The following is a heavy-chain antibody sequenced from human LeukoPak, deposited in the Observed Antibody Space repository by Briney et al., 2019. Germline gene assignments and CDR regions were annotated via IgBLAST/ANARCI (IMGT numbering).Heavy chain of an antibody. D-gene: IGHD6-6*01. CDR2: ISYTGETK. V-gene: IGHV3-30*18. CDR3: VKETDEYSSSSSDY. CDR1: GSTFSNYG. Sequence: GGSLRLSCAASGSTFSNYGMQWVRQAPGKGLEWVAVISYTGETKYYGDSVKGRFTISRDNSKNTLYLQMNSLRAEDTAVYYCVKETDEYSSSSSDYWGQGTLVTVSS. J-gene: IGHJ4*02.